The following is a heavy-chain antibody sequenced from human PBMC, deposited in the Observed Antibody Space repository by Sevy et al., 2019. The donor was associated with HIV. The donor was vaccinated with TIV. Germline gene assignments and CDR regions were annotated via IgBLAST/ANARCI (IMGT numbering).Heavy chain of an antibody. Sequence: SETLSLTCTVSSGSINNYYWNWVRLPPGKGLEWIGYIDDSGTTKYNASLKSRVTMSVDTSKNHFSLRLSSVTAADTAIYYCARAIGVWPPHPIDYWGQGALVTVSS. V-gene: IGHV4-59*01. CDR2: IDDSGTT. CDR1: SGSINNYY. J-gene: IGHJ4*02. CDR3: ARAIGVWPPHPIDY.